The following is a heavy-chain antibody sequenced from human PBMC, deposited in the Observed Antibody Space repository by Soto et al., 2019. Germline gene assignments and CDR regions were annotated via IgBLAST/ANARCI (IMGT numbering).Heavy chain of an antibody. D-gene: IGHD7-27*01. CDR3: ARGGTSTTYWGRFYY. CDR2: LNPNGTFT. J-gene: IGHJ4*02. V-gene: IGHV3-74*01. Sequence: PGGSLRLSCAGSGFTFSGYWMHWVRQAPGKGPVWVSRLNPNGTFTTNADSVKGRFTISRDNAKNTVYLQMNSLRADDTAVYYCARGGTSTTYWGRFYYWGQGTLVTVSS. CDR1: GFTFSGYW.